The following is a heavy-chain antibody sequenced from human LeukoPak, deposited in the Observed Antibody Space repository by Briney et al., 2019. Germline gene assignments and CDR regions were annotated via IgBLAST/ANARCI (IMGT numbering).Heavy chain of an antibody. CDR3: ARAQYCSSTSCYRRIRGCLVDY. J-gene: IGHJ4*02. V-gene: IGHV3-30-3*01. CDR1: GFTFSSYA. CDR2: ISYDGSNK. D-gene: IGHD2-2*01. Sequence: PGGSLRLSCAASGFTFSSYAMHWVRQAPGKGLEWVAVISYDGSNKYYADSVKGRFTISRDNSKNTLYLQMNSLRAEDTAVYYCARAQYCSSTSCYRRIRGCLVDYWGQGTLVTVSS.